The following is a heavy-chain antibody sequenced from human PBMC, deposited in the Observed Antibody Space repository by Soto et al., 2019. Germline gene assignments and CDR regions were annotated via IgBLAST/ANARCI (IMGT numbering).Heavy chain of an antibody. CDR2: INPYNGNT. D-gene: IGHD3-10*01. Sequence: QVQLVQSGAEVKKPGASVKVSCKASGYTFTSYGISWVRQAPGQGLEWMGWINPYNGNTNYAQKLQGRVTMTTDTSTKTAYRGLRILESGDTAVYYCSGDWLGIDYWGQGALVTVSS. J-gene: IGHJ4*02. CDR3: SGDWLGIDY. CDR1: GYTFTSYG. V-gene: IGHV1-18*01.